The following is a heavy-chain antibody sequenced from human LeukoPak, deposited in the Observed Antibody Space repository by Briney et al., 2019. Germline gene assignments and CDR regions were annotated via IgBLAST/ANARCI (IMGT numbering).Heavy chain of an antibody. CDR2: INHSGST. V-gene: IGHV4-34*01. CDR1: GGSFSGYY. D-gene: IGHD6-19*01. Sequence: SETLSLTCAVYGGSFSGYYWSWIRQPPGKGLEWIGEINHSGSTNYNPSLKSRVTISVDTSKNQFSLKLSSVTAADTAVYYCARVGSSGWYEADYWGQGTLVTVSS. CDR3: ARVGSSGWYEADY. J-gene: IGHJ4*02.